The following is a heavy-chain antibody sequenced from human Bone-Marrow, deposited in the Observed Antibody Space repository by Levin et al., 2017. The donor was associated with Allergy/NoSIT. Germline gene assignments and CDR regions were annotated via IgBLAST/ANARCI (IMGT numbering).Heavy chain of an antibody. D-gene: IGHD1-26*01. V-gene: IGHV1-69*04. CDR2: IIPILGIA. J-gene: IGHJ4*02. CDR1: GGTFSSYA. CDR3: ARDWDEWAYYFDY. Sequence: KISCKASGGTFSSYAISWVRQAPGQGLEWMGRIIPILGIANYAQKFQGRVTITADKSTSTAYMELSSLRSEDTAVYYGARDWDEWAYYFDYWGQGTLVTVSS.